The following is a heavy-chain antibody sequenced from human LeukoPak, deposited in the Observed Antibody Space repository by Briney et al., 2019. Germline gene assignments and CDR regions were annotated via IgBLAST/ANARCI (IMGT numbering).Heavy chain of an antibody. CDR1: GYTFTDYY. D-gene: IGHD5-18*01. CDR3: ARGPRYSYGYWHRDAFDI. V-gene: IGHV1-8*03. Sequence: GATVKVSCKASGYTFTDYYMHWIPQAPGKGLEWRGRVNPADGETAYAEKFQGRVTITRNTSISTAYMELSSLRSEDTAVYYCARGPRYSYGYWHRDAFDIWGQGTMVTVSS. J-gene: IGHJ3*02. CDR2: VNPADGET.